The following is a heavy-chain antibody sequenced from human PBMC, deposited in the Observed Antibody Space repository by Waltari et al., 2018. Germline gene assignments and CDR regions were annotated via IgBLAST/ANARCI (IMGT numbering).Heavy chain of an antibody. CDR2: IYSGGST. Sequence: EVQLVESGGGLVQPGGSLRLSCAASGFTVSRNYMSWVRQAPGKGLEWVSVIYSGGSTYYADSVKGRFTISRDNSKNTLYLQMNSLRAEDTAVYYCASGESGDSPYYYYGMDVWGQGTTVTVSS. CDR3: ASGESGDSPYYYYGMDV. D-gene: IGHD3-10*01. J-gene: IGHJ6*02. CDR1: GFTVSRNY. V-gene: IGHV3-66*02.